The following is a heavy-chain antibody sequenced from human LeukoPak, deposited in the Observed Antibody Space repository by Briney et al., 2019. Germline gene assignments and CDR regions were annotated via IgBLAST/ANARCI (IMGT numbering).Heavy chain of an antibody. D-gene: IGHD6-13*01. J-gene: IGHJ4*02. CDR1: GGSISSYY. CDR3: ARDPGIAAAGMIPY. CDR2: IYTSGST. Sequence: SETLSLTCTVSGGSISSYYWSWLRQPAGKGLEWIGRIYTSGSTNYNPSLKSRVTMSVDTSKNQFSLKLSSVTAADTAVYYCARDPGIAAAGMIPYWGQGTLVTVSS. V-gene: IGHV4-4*07.